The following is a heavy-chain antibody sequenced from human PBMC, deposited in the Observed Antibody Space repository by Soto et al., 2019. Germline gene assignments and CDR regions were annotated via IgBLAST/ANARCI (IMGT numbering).Heavy chain of an antibody. D-gene: IGHD3-3*01. J-gene: IGHJ5*02. CDR3: AKVNDFWTGYYSTNWFDP. V-gene: IGHV4-59*01. CDR2: IYYSGST. CDR1: GGSISSYY. Sequence: PSETLSLTCTVSGGSISSYYWSWIRQPPGKGLEWIGYIYYSGSTNYNPSLKSRVTISVDTSKNQFSLKLSSVTAADTAVYYCAKVNDFWTGYYSTNWFDPWGHGTLVTVSS.